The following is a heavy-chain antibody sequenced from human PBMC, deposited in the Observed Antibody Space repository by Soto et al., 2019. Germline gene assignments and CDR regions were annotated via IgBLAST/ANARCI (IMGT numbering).Heavy chain of an antibody. J-gene: IGHJ6*02. D-gene: IGHD2-2*01. Sequence: ASVKVSCKASGYTFTSYGISWVRQAPGQGLEWMGWISGYNGNTNLAQKFQGWVTTTRDTSISTAYMELSRLRSDDTAVYYCARDAGYCSSTSCYAYYYYGMDVWGQGTTVTVSS. V-gene: IGHV1-18*01. CDR2: ISGYNGNT. CDR1: GYTFTSYG. CDR3: ARDAGYCSSTSCYAYYYYGMDV.